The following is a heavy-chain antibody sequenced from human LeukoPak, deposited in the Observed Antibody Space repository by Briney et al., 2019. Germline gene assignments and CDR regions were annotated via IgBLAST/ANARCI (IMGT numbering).Heavy chain of an antibody. V-gene: IGHV4-34*01. Sequence: SETLSPTCAVYGGSFSGYYWSWIRQPPGKGLERIGEINHSGSTNYNPSLKSRVTISVDTSKNQFSLKLSSVTAADTAVYYCARDSYYYDSSGYYSFLNAFDIWGQGTMVTVSS. D-gene: IGHD3-22*01. CDR3: ARDSYYYDSSGYYSFLNAFDI. CDR2: INHSGST. J-gene: IGHJ3*02. CDR1: GGSFSGYY.